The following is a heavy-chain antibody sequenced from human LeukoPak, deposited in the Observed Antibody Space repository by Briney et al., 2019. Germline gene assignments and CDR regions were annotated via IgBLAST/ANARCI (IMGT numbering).Heavy chain of an antibody. CDR2: ISTDGSST. CDR1: GFTFSSYW. D-gene: IGHD3-10*01. J-gene: IGHJ4*02. Sequence: PGGSLRLSCAASGFTFSSYWVHWVRQAPGKGLVWVSRISTDGSSTSYADSVKGRFTISRDNAKNSLYLQMNSLRAEDTAVYYCAKDVYYYGSGSHPLLDYWGQGTLVTVSS. CDR3: AKDVYYYGSGSHPLLDY. V-gene: IGHV3-74*01.